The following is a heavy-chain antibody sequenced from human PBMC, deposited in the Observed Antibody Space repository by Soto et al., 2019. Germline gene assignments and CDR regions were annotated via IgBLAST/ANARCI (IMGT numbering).Heavy chain of an antibody. J-gene: IGHJ5*01. Sequence: SLPCSVSGDTSTSYYWGWIRQAPGKGLEWIGHIHNSGTSTHNPSLNGRVTISIDMSKKQFSLKLTSLTSADTAVYYCARDFYDSVGYTWFDSWSQGTLVTVSS. V-gene: IGHV4-59*01. CDR1: GDTSTSYY. CDR3: ARDFYDSVGYTWFDS. CDR2: IHNSGTS. D-gene: IGHD3-22*01.